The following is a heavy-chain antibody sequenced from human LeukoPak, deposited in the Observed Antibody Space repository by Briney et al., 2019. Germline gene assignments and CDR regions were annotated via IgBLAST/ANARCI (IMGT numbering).Heavy chain of an antibody. D-gene: IGHD2-2*01. CDR1: GYSISTGYY. J-gene: IGHJ6*03. CDR3: ARGDCSSTICYSPMDV. Sequence: KSSEALSLTCSASGYSISTGYYWVWIRQSPGKGLEWIGSIYRSGSTNYNPSLKSRVTISVDTSNNQFSLKVSSVTAADTAVYYCARGDCSSTICYSPMDVWGKGTTVTVSS. CDR2: IYRSGST. V-gene: IGHV4-38-2*02.